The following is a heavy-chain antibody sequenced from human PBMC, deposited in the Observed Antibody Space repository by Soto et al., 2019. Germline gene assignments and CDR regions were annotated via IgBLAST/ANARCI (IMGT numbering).Heavy chain of an antibody. Sequence: ASVKVSCKASGYTFTGYYMHWVRQAPGQGLEWMGWINPNSGGTNYAQKFQGWVTMTRDTSISTAYMELSRLRSDDTAVYYCARDLYGDYEGREYYFDYWGQGTLVTVSS. D-gene: IGHD4-17*01. CDR1: GYTFTGYY. CDR3: ARDLYGDYEGREYYFDY. CDR2: INPNSGGT. V-gene: IGHV1-2*04. J-gene: IGHJ4*02.